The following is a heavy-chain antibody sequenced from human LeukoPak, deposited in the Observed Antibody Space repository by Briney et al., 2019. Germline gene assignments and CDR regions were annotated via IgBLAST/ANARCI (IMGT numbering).Heavy chain of an antibody. D-gene: IGHD3-22*01. J-gene: IGHJ4*02. V-gene: IGHV6-1*01. CDR1: GDSVSRNTGA. CDR2: TYYTSKWYH. Sequence: SQTLSLTCGISGDSVSRNTGAWNWIRQSPSRGLEWLGRTYYTSKWYHDYALSVKSRITINPDTSKNQVSLQLNSVSPEDTAVYYCAREVGNVFGYWGQGTLVTVSS. CDR3: AREVGNVFGY.